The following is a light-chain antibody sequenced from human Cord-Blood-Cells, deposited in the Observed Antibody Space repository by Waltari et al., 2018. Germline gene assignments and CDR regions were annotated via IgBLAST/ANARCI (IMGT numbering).Light chain of an antibody. CDR1: SSDVGGYNY. J-gene: IGLJ2*01. Sequence: QSALTQPASVYGSPGQSLTIPCTGTSSDVGGYNYVSWYQQHPGKAPKLMIYDVSNRPSGVSNRFSGSKSGNTASLTISGLQAEDEADYYCSSYTSSSTVVFGGGTKLTVL. CDR2: DVS. V-gene: IGLV2-14*01. CDR3: SSYTSSSTVV.